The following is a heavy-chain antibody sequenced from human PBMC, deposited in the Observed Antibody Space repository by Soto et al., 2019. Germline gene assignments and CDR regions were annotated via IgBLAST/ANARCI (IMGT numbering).Heavy chain of an antibody. CDR1: GGSISSYY. CDR3: ASYELWFGEFLFDY. V-gene: IGHV4-59*08. J-gene: IGHJ4*02. CDR2: IYYSGST. D-gene: IGHD3-10*01. Sequence: SETLSLTCTVSGGSISSYYWSWIRQPPGKGLEWIGYIYYSGSTNYNPSLKSRVTISVDTPKNQFSLKLSSVTAADTAVYYCASYELWFGEFLFDYWGQGTLVTVSS.